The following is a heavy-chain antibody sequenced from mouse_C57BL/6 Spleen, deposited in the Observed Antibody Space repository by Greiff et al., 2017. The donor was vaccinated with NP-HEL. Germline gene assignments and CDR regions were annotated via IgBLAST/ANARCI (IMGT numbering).Heavy chain of an antibody. V-gene: IGHV1-59*01. J-gene: IGHJ2*01. CDR1: GYTFTSYW. CDR2: IDPSDSYT. D-gene: IGHD1-1*01. CDR3: ASYDYGSSYGIDYFDY. Sequence: QVQLQQPGAELVRPGTSVKLSCKASGYTFTSYWMHWVKQRPGQGLEWIGVIDPSDSYTNYNQKFKGKATLTVDTSSSTAYMQLSSLTSEDSAVYYCASYDYGSSYGIDYFDYWGQGTTLTVSS.